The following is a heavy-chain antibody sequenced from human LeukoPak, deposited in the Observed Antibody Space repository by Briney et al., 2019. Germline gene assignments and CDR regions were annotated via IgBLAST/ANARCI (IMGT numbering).Heavy chain of an antibody. CDR3: ARDRVLDY. J-gene: IGHJ4*02. CDR1: GFTFSSYW. V-gene: IGHV3-74*01. CDR2: IKSDGSST. D-gene: IGHD3-3*01. Sequence: GGSLRLSCAASGFTFSSYWMHWVRQAPGKGLVWVSRIKSDGSSTTYADSVKGRLTISRDNAKNTLYLQMNSLRAEDTAVYYCARDRVLDYWGQGTLVTVSS.